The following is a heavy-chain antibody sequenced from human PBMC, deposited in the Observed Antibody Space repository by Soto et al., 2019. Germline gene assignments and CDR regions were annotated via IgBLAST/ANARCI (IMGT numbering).Heavy chain of an antibody. CDR3: SRISGDTAMVTENYYYGMDV. CDR2: IYPGDSDT. V-gene: IGHV5-51*01. D-gene: IGHD5-18*01. CDR1: GYSFTSYW. Sequence: PGESLKISCKGSGYSFTSYWIGWVRQMPGKGLEWMGIIYPGDSDTRYSPSFQGQVTISADKSISTAYLQWSSLKASDTAMYYWSRISGDTAMVTENYYYGMDVWGQGTTVTVSS. J-gene: IGHJ6*02.